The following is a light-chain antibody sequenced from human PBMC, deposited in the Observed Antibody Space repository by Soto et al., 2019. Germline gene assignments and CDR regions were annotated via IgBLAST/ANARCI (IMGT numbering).Light chain of an antibody. Sequence: DIQMTQSPSSLSASVGDRVTITCRASQRISSYLNWYQEKPGKAPNLLIYKASSLQSGVPSRFSGSGSGREFTLTISSLQPEDFATYYCQQSYNTPWTFGQGTEVEI. V-gene: IGKV1-39*01. J-gene: IGKJ1*01. CDR2: KAS. CDR1: QRISSY. CDR3: QQSYNTPWT.